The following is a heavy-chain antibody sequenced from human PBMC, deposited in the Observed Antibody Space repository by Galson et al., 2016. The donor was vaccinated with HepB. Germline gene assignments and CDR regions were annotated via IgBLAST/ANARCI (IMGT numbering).Heavy chain of an antibody. CDR3: AREAANFDY. V-gene: IGHV4-38-2*02. CDR1: GFTFSDYG. J-gene: IGHJ4*02. Sequence: LRLSCAASGFTFSDYGMHWIRQPPGKGLEWIGSIYHSGSTNYNPSLKSRVTISVDTSKNQFSLKLSSVTAADTAVFYCAREAANFDYWGQGTLVTVSS. CDR2: IYHSGST. D-gene: IGHD2-15*01.